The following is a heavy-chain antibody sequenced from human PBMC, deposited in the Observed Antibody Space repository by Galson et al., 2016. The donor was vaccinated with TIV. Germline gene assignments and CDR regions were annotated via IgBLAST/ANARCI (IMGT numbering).Heavy chain of an antibody. Sequence: SETLSLTCVVSGYSISSGSYWGWIRQPPGKGLEWIGHTYHTGTTHYNPSLKSRVSISADTSTNQFSLKMNSVIAADTAVYYCARLVVEATLVAVVHYYYLDVWGKGTTVTVSS. J-gene: IGHJ6*04. CDR1: GYSISSGSY. D-gene: IGHD3-16*01. V-gene: IGHV4-38-2*01. CDR2: TYHTGTT. CDR3: ARLVVEATLVAVVHYYYLDV.